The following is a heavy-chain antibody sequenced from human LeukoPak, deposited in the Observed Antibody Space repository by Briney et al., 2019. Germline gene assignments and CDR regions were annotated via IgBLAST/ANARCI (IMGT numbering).Heavy chain of an antibody. D-gene: IGHD1-26*01. CDR3: ARDGIDY. CDR2: INQNVGAK. Sequence: GGSLRLSCAASGFIFSTYWMSWVRQAPGKGLEWVANINQNVGAKYYADSVKGRFTISRDDAKNSVYLQMNNLRADDTAVYYCARDGIDYWGQGTLVTVSS. CDR1: GFIFSTYW. V-gene: IGHV3-7*04. J-gene: IGHJ4*02.